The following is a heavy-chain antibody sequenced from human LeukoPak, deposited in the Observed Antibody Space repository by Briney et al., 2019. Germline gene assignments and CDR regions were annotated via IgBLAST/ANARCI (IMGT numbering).Heavy chain of an antibody. CDR1: GFTFSSYW. CDR2: IKQDGSEK. V-gene: IGHV3-7*01. CDR3: AREPPPSRSGWYDFDY. Sequence: PGGSLRLSCAASGFTFSSYWMSWVRQAPGKGLEWVANIKQDGSEKYYVDSVKGRFTTSRDNAKNSLYLQMNSLRAEDTAVYYCAREPPPSRSGWYDFDYWVQGTLVTVSS. D-gene: IGHD6-19*01. J-gene: IGHJ4*02.